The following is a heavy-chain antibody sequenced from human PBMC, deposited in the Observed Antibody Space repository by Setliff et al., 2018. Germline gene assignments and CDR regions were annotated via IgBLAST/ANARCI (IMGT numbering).Heavy chain of an antibody. CDR1: GYTFTSYG. J-gene: IGHJ4*02. D-gene: IGHD3-22*01. CDR3: AREPINYNDSSGYSYYFDY. Sequence: ASVKVSCKASGYTFTSYGISWVRQAPGQGLEWMGWISAYNGNTNYAQKLQGRVTMTTDTSTSTAYMELRSLRSDDTAVYYCAREPINYNDSSGYSYYFDYWGQGTLVTVSS. CDR2: ISAYNGNT. V-gene: IGHV1-18*01.